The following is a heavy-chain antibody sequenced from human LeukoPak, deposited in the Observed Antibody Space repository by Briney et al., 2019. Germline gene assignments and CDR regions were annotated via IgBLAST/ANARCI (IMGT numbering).Heavy chain of an antibody. CDR3: AKALGYSSSWFFDYWFDP. CDR2: ISAYNGNT. V-gene: IGHV1-18*01. CDR1: GYTFTSYG. Sequence: ASVKVSCKASGYTFTSYGISWVRQAPGQGLEWMGWISAYNGNTNYAQKLKGRVTMTTDKSTSTAYMELRSLRSDDTAVYYCAKALGYSSSWFFDYWFDPWGQGTLVTVSS. J-gene: IGHJ5*02. D-gene: IGHD6-13*01.